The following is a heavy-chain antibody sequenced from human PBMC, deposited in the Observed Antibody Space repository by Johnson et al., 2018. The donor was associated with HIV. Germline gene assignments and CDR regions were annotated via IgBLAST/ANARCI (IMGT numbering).Heavy chain of an antibody. Sequence: EMQLVESGGGVVQPGRSLRLSCAASGFSFSDHFMDWVRQAPGKGLEWVGRIRNKPSSYSTEYAASVKGRFTVSRDDSKNSVYLQMSSLKTEDTAVYYCTRDRDGVGVSWGQGTMVTVSS. CDR1: GFSFSDHF. V-gene: IGHV3-72*01. CDR3: TRDRDGVGVS. CDR2: IRNKPSSYST. D-gene: IGHD3-10*01. J-gene: IGHJ3*01.